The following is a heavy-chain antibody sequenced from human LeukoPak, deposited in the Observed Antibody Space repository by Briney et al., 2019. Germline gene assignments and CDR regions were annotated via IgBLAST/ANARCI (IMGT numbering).Heavy chain of an antibody. CDR2: ISSVGNNE. CDR3: AKLHYDTSAYPFDY. D-gene: IGHD3-22*01. Sequence: PGGSLRLSCEASGFTFSSLGMQWVRQIPGRGLEWVATISSVGNNEYYDDSVEGRFTISRDNSKNTLYLQMNSLRGGDTAMYYCAKLHYDTSAYPFDYWGQGTLVIVSS. CDR1: GFTFSSLG. V-gene: IGHV3-30*18. J-gene: IGHJ4*02.